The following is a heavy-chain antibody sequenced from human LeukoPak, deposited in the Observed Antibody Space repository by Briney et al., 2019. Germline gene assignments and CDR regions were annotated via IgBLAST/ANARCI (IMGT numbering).Heavy chain of an antibody. V-gene: IGHV5-51*01. J-gene: IGHJ4*02. CDR3: ARLQSLLGTTIDFGY. CDR1: GYSFTTYW. Sequence: GESLKISCKGSGYSFTTYWIGWVRQMSGKGLEWMGSIYPRDSDTRYSPSFQGQVTISADKSISTAYLQWSTLKASDTAMCYCARLQSLLGTTIDFGYWGQGSLVTVSS. D-gene: IGHD1-26*01. CDR2: IYPRDSDT.